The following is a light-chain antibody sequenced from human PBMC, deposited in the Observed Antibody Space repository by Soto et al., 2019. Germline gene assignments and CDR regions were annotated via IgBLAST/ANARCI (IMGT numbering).Light chain of an antibody. CDR1: QTISSW. J-gene: IGKJ1*01. CDR2: KAS. Sequence: DIQMTQSPSTLSGSVGDRVTITCRASQTISSWLAWYQQKPGKAPKLLIYKASTLKSGVPSRFRGSGSGTEFTLTISSLQPDDCATYYCQHYNSYSEAFGQGTKVELE. V-gene: IGKV1-5*03. CDR3: QHYNSYSEA.